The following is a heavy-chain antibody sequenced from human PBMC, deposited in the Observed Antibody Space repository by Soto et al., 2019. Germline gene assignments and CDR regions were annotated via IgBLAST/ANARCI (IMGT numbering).Heavy chain of an antibody. V-gene: IGHV3-48*03. CDR1: GFTFSSYE. CDR3: ARDGFGFWSGYPIPFDY. Sequence: GSLRLSCAASGFTFSSYEMNWVRQAPGKGLEWVSYISSSGSTIYYADSVKGRFTISRDNAKNSLYLQMNSLRAEDTAVYYCARDGFGFWSGYPIPFDYWGQGTLVTVSS. D-gene: IGHD3-3*01. J-gene: IGHJ4*02. CDR2: ISSSGSTI.